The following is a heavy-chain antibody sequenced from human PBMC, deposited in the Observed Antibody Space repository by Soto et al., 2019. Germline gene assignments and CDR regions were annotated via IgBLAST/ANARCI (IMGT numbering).Heavy chain of an antibody. CDR3: VRSTGEVFGIIRDVSNWLPP. V-gene: IGHV1-46*01. J-gene: IGHJ5*02. CDR1: ADTFTIYN. CDR2: INPNGGST. Sequence: VSWFGRADTFTIYNIHTMRQAPRQGPEWMGIINPNGGSTRFAQTFQGRITMTTDTTTSTVDMELRSLRSEGTAVYYCVRSTGEVFGIIRDVSNWLPPWGQGSLVTVSS. D-gene: IGHD7-27*01.